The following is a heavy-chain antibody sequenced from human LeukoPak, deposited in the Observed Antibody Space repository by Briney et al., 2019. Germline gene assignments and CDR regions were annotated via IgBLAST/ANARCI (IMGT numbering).Heavy chain of an antibody. Sequence: GGSLRLSCSASGVTLGTHAMSWVRQAPGKGLEWVSAISFSGDVTFYADSVKGRFTISRDNSKNTLFLRMNSLRDEDTAIYYCTNGGIYTTGGYRTLALWGQGTMVTVS. CDR1: GVTLGTHA. CDR2: ISFSGDVT. CDR3: TNGGIYTTGGYRTLAL. D-gene: IGHD6-13*01. V-gene: IGHV3-23*01. J-gene: IGHJ3*01.